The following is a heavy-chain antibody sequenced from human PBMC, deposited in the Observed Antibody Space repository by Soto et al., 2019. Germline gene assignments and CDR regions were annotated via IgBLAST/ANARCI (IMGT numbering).Heavy chain of an antibody. V-gene: IGHV5-10-1*01. J-gene: IGHJ6*02. CDR3: ARYREGAASPTYYYGMDV. Sequence: GESLKISCKGSGYSFTSYWISWVRQMPGKGLEWMGRIDPSDSYTNYSPSFQGHVTISADKSISTAYLQWSSLKASDTAMYYCARYREGAASPTYYYGMDVWGQGTTVTVSS. D-gene: IGHD6-13*01. CDR2: IDPSDSYT. CDR1: GYSFTSYW.